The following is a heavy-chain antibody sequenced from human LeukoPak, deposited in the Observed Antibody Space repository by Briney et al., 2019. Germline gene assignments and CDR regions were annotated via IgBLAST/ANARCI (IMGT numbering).Heavy chain of an antibody. Sequence: GGSLRLSCAASGFTFSSYAMSWVRQAPGKGLEWVSAISGSGGSTYYADSVKGRFTISRDNSKNTLYLQMNSLRAEDTAVYYCAKVGRYYDSGGNWFDPWGQGTLVTVSS. CDR1: GFTFSSYA. J-gene: IGHJ5*02. D-gene: IGHD3-22*01. CDR2: ISGSGGST. CDR3: AKVGRYYDSGGNWFDP. V-gene: IGHV3-23*01.